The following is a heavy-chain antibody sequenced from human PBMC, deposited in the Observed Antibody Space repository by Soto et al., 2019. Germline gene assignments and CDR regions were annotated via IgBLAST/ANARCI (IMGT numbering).Heavy chain of an antibody. D-gene: IGHD3-22*01. V-gene: IGHV3-23*01. CDR2: ISDSGDST. J-gene: IGHJ6*01. CDR3: SRFMNFYDRGGYCPPEENYGMEV. CDR1: GLTFSRND. Sequence: PGGSLRLSCVVSGLTFSRNDISWVRQAPWKGLESLSGISDSGDSTYYADSVKGRFTISRDNSRNTLFLKMTSLRAEDTATYYFSRFMNFYDRGGYCPPEENYGMEVSGRGTRFALCS.